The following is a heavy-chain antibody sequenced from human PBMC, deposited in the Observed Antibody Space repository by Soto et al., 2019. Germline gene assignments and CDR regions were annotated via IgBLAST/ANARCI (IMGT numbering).Heavy chain of an antibody. V-gene: IGHV4-30-4*01. CDR3: ARQYYDFWSYYYGMDV. CDR2: IYYSGST. CDR1: GGSIISGDYY. Sequence: SETLSLTCTVSGGSIISGDYYWIWIRQPPGKGLEWIGYIYYSGSTYYNPSLKSRVTISVDTSKNQFSLKLSSVTAADTAVYYCARQYYDFWSYYYGMDVWGQGTTVTVSS. J-gene: IGHJ6*02. D-gene: IGHD3-3*01.